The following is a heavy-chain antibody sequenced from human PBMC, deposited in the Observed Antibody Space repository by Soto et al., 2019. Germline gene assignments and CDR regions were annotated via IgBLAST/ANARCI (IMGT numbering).Heavy chain of an antibody. V-gene: IGHV1-2*04. CDR2: INPNSGGT. J-gene: IGHJ5*02. CDR3: ARAPGGLRLGELSLHNWFDP. CDR1: GYTFTGYY. D-gene: IGHD3-16*02. Sequence: ASVKVSCKASGYTFTGYYMHWVRQAPGQGLEWMGWINPNSGGTNYAQKFQGWVTMTRDTSISTAYMELSRLRSDDTAVYYCARAPGGLRLGELSLHNWFDPWGQGTLVTVSS.